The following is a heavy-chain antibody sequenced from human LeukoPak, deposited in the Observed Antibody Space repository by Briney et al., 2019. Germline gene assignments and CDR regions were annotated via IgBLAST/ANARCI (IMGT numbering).Heavy chain of an antibody. CDR2: ISSSGTT. D-gene: IGHD7-27*01. V-gene: IGHV4-39*02. J-gene: IGHJ4*02. CDR1: GGSITNEDFF. CDR3: VAEVEAADSPLGHLNFDS. Sequence: PSETLSLTCTVSGGSITNEDFFWGWIRQPPGKGLEWVGTISSSGTTYYSPSLRSRLTISVDTSKNHFSLKLTSVTAADTAVYYCVAEVEAADSPLGHLNFDSWGQGILASVSS.